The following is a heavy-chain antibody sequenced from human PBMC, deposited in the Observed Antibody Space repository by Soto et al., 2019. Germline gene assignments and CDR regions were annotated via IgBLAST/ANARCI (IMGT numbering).Heavy chain of an antibody. Sequence: PGGSLRLSCAASGFTFSDYAMHWVRQAPGKGLEWVAVISYDGSNKYYADSVKGRFTISRDNSKNTLYLQLNSLRIEDTALYYCAKDQGVGGTLGLFDYWGLGTLVTVSS. D-gene: IGHD1-26*01. V-gene: IGHV3-30-3*01. CDR1: GFTFSDYA. CDR3: AKDQGVGGTLGLFDY. J-gene: IGHJ4*02. CDR2: ISYDGSNK.